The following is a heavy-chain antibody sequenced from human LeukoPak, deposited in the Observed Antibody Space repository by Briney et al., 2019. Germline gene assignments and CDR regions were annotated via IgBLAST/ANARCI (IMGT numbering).Heavy chain of an antibody. Sequence: GGSLRLSCAASGFTFSTYAMSGVRQAPGKGLEWVSGISRSGDKTYYADSVKGRFTLSRDNSKNTLYLQMTSLRAEDTAIYYCAKERTGGWPFDYWGQGTMVTVSS. V-gene: IGHV3-23*01. J-gene: IGHJ4*02. CDR2: ISRSGDKT. D-gene: IGHD6-19*01. CDR3: AKERTGGWPFDY. CDR1: GFTFSTYA.